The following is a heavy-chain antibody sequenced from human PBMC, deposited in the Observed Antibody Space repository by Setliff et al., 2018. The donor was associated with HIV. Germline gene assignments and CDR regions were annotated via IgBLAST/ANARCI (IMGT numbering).Heavy chain of an antibody. CDR2: IYPGDSDT. D-gene: IGHD1-7*01. V-gene: IGHV5-51*01. CDR1: GYSFTSYW. J-gene: IGHJ4*02. Sequence: PGESLKISCKGSGYSFTSYWIGWVRQMPGKGLEWMGIIYPGDSDTRYSPSFQGQVTISADKSISTAYPQWSSLKASDTAMYYCARRAFYNSDGNYYFDYWGQGTLVTVSS. CDR3: ARRAFYNSDGNYYFDY.